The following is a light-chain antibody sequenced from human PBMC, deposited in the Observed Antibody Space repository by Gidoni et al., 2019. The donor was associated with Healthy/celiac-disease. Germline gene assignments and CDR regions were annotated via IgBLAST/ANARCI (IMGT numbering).Light chain of an antibody. CDR2: GNS. J-gene: IGLJ1*01. CDR1: SSNIGAGYD. V-gene: IGLV1-40*01. CDR3: QSYDSSLSGYV. Sequence: QSVLTQPPSVSGAPGQRVTISCTGSSSNIGAGYDVHWYQQLPGTSPKLLIYGNSNRPSAVPDRFSGSKSVSSASLAITGLQAEDEADYYCQSYDSSLSGYVFGTGTKVTVL.